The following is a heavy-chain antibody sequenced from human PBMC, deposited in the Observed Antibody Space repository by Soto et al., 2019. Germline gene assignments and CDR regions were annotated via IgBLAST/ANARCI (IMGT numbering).Heavy chain of an antibody. Sequence: SSVKVSCKASGGTLSISEIRWVRQAPGQGLEWMAGDIPIFGKTKMAQNFQGSLTISADESTSTANMNLSSLSSEDTAVYHCASSRPPGFGFQGVSPWDALRIWGQGRLGTVSS. D-gene: IGHD1-26*01. CDR1: GGTLSISE. V-gene: IGHV1-69*13. CDR3: ASSRPPGFGFQGVSPWDALRI. J-gene: IGHJ4*03. CDR2: DIPIFGKT.